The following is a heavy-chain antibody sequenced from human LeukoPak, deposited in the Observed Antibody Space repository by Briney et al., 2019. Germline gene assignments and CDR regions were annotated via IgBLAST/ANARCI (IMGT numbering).Heavy chain of an antibody. D-gene: IGHD6-13*01. CDR1: GYTFTVNY. CDR2: INPNSGGT. CDR3: GRGYGRSWCLDY. Sequence: SVNLSRTASGYTFTVNYMHWVRQAPGQGHEWMGWINPNSGGTTNAQPFQGRVTMTRDTSTSTSYMELSSARSDDTAGYYCGRGYGRSWCLDYWGEGNLVTASS. V-gene: IGHV1-2*02. J-gene: IGHJ4*02.